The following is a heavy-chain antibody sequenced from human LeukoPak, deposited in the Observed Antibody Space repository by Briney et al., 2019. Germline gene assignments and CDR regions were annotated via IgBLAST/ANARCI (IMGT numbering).Heavy chain of an antibody. CDR2: ISSSGSTI. J-gene: IGHJ3*02. CDR1: GFTFSSYE. V-gene: IGHV3-48*03. CDR3: ARTYYDFWSGYFHTQKSGAFDI. Sequence: GGSLRLSCAASGFTFSSYEMNWVRQAPGKGREWVSYISSSGSTIYYADSVKGRFTISRDNAKNSLYLQMNSLRAEDTAVYYCARTYYDFWSGYFHTQKSGAFDIWGQGTMVTVSS. D-gene: IGHD3-3*01.